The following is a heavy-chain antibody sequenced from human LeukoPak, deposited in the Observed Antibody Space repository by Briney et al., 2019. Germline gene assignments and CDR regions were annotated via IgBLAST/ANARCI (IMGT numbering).Heavy chain of an antibody. CDR1: GFTFSGFS. V-gene: IGHV3-73*01. Sequence: AGGSLRLSCAASGFTFSGFSLHWVRQASGKGLEWVGRIRNKANNYATTYAASVRGRFTISRDDSKNTAYLQMSSLKTEDTALYYCATSSNAYNDHWGQGTLVTVSS. D-gene: IGHD5-24*01. CDR3: ATSSNAYNDH. J-gene: IGHJ4*02. CDR2: IRNKANNYAT.